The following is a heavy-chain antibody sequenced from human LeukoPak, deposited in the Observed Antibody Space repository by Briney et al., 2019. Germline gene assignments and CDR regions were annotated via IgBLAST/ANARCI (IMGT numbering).Heavy chain of an antibody. V-gene: IGHV1-2*02. CDR2: INPNSGGT. J-gene: IGHJ4*02. Sequence: ASVKVSCKASGYTFTGYYMHWVRQAPGQGLVWMGWINPNSGGTNYAQKFQGRVTMTRDTSISTAYMELSRLRSDDTAVYYCARMGRSSGWYGYFDYWGQGTLVTASS. CDR1: GYTFTGYY. D-gene: IGHD6-19*01. CDR3: ARMGRSSGWYGYFDY.